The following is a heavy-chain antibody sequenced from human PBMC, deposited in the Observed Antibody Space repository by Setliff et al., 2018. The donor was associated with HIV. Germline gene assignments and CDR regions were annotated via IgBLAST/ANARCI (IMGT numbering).Heavy chain of an antibody. V-gene: IGHV3-66*01. CDR3: ARYRRDDYYLTAYFDS. CDR2: IYSGGST. D-gene: IGHD1-26*01. J-gene: IGHJ4*02. CDR1: GFTFSSYS. Sequence: PGGSLRLSCAASGFTFSSYSMNWVRRAPGKGLEWVSVIYSGGSTYYADSVKGRFTISRDNSKNTLYLQMNSLRAEDTAVYYCARYRRDDYYLTAYFDSWGQGTLVTVSS.